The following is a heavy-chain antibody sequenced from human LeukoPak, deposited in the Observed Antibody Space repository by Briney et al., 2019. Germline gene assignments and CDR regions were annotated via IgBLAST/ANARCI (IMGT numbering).Heavy chain of an antibody. V-gene: IGHV4-39*07. CDR3: ARAAPNYYDSSGSLRNPYLDY. J-gene: IGHJ4*02. Sequence: KPSETLSLTCTVSGGSISGSSYYWGWIRQPPGKGLEWIGSIYYSGSTYYSPSLKSRVTMSVDTSKNQFSLTLISVTAADTAVYFCARAAPNYYDSSGSLRNPYLDYWGQGTLVTVSS. CDR2: IYYSGST. D-gene: IGHD3-22*01. CDR1: GGSISGSSYY.